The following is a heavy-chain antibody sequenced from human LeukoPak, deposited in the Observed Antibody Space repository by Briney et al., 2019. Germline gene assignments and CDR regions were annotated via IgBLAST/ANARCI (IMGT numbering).Heavy chain of an antibody. CDR2: IRYDGSNQ. D-gene: IGHD2-2*01. CDR3: ARDRCSSTSCYHDY. CDR1: GFTFSSYG. V-gene: IGHV3-30*02. J-gene: IGHJ4*02. Sequence: PGGSLRLSCSASGFTFSSYGMHWVRRAPGKGLEWVAYIRYDGSNQDYADSVKGRFTISIDNSKNTLYLQMNSLRAQDTAIYFCARDRCSSTSCYHDYWGQGSLVTVSS.